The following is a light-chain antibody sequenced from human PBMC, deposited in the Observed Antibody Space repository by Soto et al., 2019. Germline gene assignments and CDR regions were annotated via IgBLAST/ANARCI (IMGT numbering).Light chain of an antibody. CDR1: QTVSSY. V-gene: IGKV3-20*01. J-gene: IGKJ5*01. CDR3: QQYGTSPIT. CDR2: GAS. Sequence: ENVLTQSPGTLSLSPGERATLSCRASQTVSSYLTWYQQRTGQAPRLLISGASRRATGIPDRFSGSGSGTDFTLTIFRLVPEYFALYYCQQYGTSPITFGQGTRLEIK.